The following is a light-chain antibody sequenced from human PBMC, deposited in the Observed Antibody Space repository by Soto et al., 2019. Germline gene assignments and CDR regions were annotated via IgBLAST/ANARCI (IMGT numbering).Light chain of an antibody. CDR2: EVT. CDR3: SSYTTTSTLVV. J-gene: IGLJ3*02. CDR1: SSDVGGYNY. V-gene: IGLV2-14*01. Sequence: QSALTQPASVSGSPGQSITISCTGTSSDVGGYNYVSWYQQHPGKAPKLLVFEVTGRPSGVSNRFPGSKSGSTASLTISGLRAEDEADYYCSSYTTTSTLVVFGGGTKLTVL.